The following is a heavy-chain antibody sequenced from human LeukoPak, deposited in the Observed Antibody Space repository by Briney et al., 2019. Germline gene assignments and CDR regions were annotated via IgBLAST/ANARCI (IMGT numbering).Heavy chain of an antibody. CDR3: ARVEGYYYDSSGYY. D-gene: IGHD3-22*01. Sequence: GGSLRLSCAASGFTFSSYEMNWVRQAPGKGLEWVSYISSSGSTIYYADSVKGRFTISRDNAKNSLYLQMNTLRAEDTAVDYCARVEGYYYDSSGYYWGQGTLVTASS. CDR2: ISSSGSTI. V-gene: IGHV3-48*03. CDR1: GFTFSSYE. J-gene: IGHJ4*02.